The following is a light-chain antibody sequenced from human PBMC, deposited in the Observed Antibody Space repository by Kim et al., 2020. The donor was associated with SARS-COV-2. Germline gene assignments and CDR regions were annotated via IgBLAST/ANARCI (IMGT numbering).Light chain of an antibody. CDR1: QSVSTN. CDR2: GAS. Sequence: SPGEGATLSCRASQSVSTNFAWYQQKPGQAPRILIYGASTRATGIPARFSGSGSVTEFTLTISSLQSEDFAVYYCQQYNNWPPWTFGQGTKVDIK. J-gene: IGKJ1*01. V-gene: IGKV3-15*01. CDR3: QQYNNWPPWT.